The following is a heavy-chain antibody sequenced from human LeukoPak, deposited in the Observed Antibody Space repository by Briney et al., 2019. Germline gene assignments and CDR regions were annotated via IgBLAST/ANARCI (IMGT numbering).Heavy chain of an antibody. J-gene: IGHJ5*02. CDR1: GYTFTSYY. CDR3: ARVLAKNWFDP. Sequence: GASVKVSCKASGYTFTSYYMHWVRQAPGQGLEWMGIINPSGGSTSYAQKFQGRVTMTRDTSTSTVYMELSSMRSQDTPVYYCARVLAKNWFDPWGQGTLVTVSS. CDR2: INPSGGST. V-gene: IGHV1-46*01.